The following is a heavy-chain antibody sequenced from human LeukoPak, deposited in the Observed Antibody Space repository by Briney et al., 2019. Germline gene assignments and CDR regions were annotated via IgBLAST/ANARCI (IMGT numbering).Heavy chain of an antibody. CDR1: GFTFSRYW. D-gene: IGHD4-17*01. CDR2: INNDGSKT. CDR3: ARYGTDPFDI. J-gene: IGHJ3*02. Sequence: GGSLRLSCAASGFTFSRYWMHWVRQAPGKGLVWVSRINNDGSKTYYADSVKGRFTISSDNAKNTLYLQMDGLRAEDTALYYCARYGTDPFDIWGQGTLVTVSS. V-gene: IGHV3-74*01.